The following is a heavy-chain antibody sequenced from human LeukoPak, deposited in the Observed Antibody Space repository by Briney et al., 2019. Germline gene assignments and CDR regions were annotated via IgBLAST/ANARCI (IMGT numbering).Heavy chain of an antibody. CDR3: ARGFYDSAGYSTPFDS. CDR2: FSYSGST. CDR1: GGSISSYY. D-gene: IGHD3-22*01. V-gene: IGHV4-59*01. Sequence: SETLSLTCTVSGGSISSYYWSWIRQPPGKGLEWIGYFSYSGSTNYNPSLESRVTVSVDTSKNQFSLKLSSVSAADTAVYYCARGFYDSAGYSTPFDSWGQGIPVAVSS. J-gene: IGHJ4*02.